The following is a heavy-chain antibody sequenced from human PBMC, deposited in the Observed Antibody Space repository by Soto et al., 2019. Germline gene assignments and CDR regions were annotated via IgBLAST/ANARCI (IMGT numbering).Heavy chain of an antibody. CDR1: GGSISSGDYY. Sequence: SETLSLTCTVSGGSISSGDYYWSWIRQPPGKGPEWIGYIYYSGSTYYNPSLKSRVTISVDTSKNQFSLKLSSVTAADTAVYYCARDAAYYYYDSSGYFDYWGQGTLVTVSS. CDR2: IYYSGST. J-gene: IGHJ4*02. CDR3: ARDAAYYYYDSSGYFDY. V-gene: IGHV4-30-4*01. D-gene: IGHD3-22*01.